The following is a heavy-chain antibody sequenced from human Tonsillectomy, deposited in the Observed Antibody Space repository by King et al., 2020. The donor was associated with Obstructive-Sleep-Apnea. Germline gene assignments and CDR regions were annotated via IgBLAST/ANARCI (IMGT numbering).Heavy chain of an antibody. J-gene: IGHJ6*02. Sequence: VQLVESGGGLVQPGRSLRLSCAASGFTFDDYAMHWVRQAPGKGREWGSVISWNSYIIDYADSVKGRFTISRDNAKNSLYLQMNSLRAEDTASYYCARDNHGLDVWGQGTTVTVSS. CDR1: GFTFDDYA. CDR2: ISWNSYII. V-gene: IGHV3-9*01. CDR3: ARDNHGLDV.